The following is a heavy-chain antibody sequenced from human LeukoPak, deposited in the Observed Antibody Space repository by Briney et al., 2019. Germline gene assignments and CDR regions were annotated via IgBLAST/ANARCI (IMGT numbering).Heavy chain of an antibody. D-gene: IGHD2-8*01. J-gene: IGHJ5*02. CDR3: ARAAGGQPGVYNWFDP. V-gene: IGHV3-30*03. Sequence: PGGSLRLSCAASGFTFSSYSMNWVRQAPGKGLEWVAVISYDGSNKYYADSVKGRFTISRDNSKNTLYLQMNSLRAEDTAVYYCARAAGGQPGVYNWFDPWGQGTLVTVSS. CDR2: ISYDGSNK. CDR1: GFTFSSYS.